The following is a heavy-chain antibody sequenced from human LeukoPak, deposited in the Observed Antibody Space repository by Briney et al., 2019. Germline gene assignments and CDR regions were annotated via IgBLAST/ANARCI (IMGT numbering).Heavy chain of an antibody. CDR2: MIGAGNT. CDR1: GFTFSSYA. J-gene: IGHJ4*02. CDR3: AKGGKWDVTPFDY. D-gene: IGHD1-26*01. V-gene: IGHV3-23*01. Sequence: GGSLRLSCAASGFTFSSYAMSWVRQAPGKGLEWVSGMIGAGNTYYADSVKGRFTISRDISKNTLYLQVNSLRAEDTAVYYCAKGGKWDVTPFDYWGQGTLVTVSS.